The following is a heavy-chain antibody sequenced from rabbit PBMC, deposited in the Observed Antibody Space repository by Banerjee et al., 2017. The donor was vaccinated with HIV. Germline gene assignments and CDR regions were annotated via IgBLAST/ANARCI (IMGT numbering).Heavy chain of an antibody. CDR1: AFSFSNKYV. Sequence: QEQLEESGGDLVKPEGSLTLTCTASAFSFSNKYVMCWVRQAPGKGLEWIACINTSSGNPVYPRGAKGRFTISRTSSTTVTLQMTSLTAADTATYFCARLPDNSGYFDLWGPGTLVTVS. CDR2: INTSSGNP. J-gene: IGHJ4*01. CDR3: ARLPDNSGYFDL. D-gene: IGHD1-1*01. V-gene: IGHV1S45*01.